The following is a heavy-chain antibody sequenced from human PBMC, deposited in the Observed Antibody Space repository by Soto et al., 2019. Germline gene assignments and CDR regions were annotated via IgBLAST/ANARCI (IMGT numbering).Heavy chain of an antibody. CDR2: LSGSGGTT. J-gene: IGHJ4*02. CDR3: SKERSSGWSLDY. V-gene: IGHV3-23*01. D-gene: IGHD6-19*01. CDR1: GFTFSSYA. Sequence: PGGSLRLSCAASGFTFSSYAMSWVRQTPGKGLEWVSTLSGSGGTTYYADSVKGQFTISRDNSKSTLYLQMNSLRAEDTAVYYFSKERSSGWSLDYWGQGTLVTVSS.